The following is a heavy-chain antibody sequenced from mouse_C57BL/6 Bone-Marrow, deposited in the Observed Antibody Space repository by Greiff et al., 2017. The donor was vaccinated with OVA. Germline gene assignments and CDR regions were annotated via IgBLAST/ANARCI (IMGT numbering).Heavy chain of an antibody. CDR1: GFTFSSYA. Sequence: EVQRVESGGGLVKPGGSLKLSCAASGFTFSSYAMSWVRQTPEKRLEWVATISDGGSYTYYPDNVKGRFTISRDNAKNNLYLQMSHLKSEDTAMYYCAREGTTVPFAYWGQGTLVTVSA. V-gene: IGHV5-4*01. CDR2: ISDGGSYT. CDR3: AREGTTVPFAY. J-gene: IGHJ3*01. D-gene: IGHD1-1*01.